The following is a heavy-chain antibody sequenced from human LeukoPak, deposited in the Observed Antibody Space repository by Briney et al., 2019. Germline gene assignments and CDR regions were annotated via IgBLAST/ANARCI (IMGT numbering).Heavy chain of an antibody. V-gene: IGHV4-34*01. CDR3: ASLTMIVAP. Sequence: SETLSLTCAVYGGSFSGYYWTWIRQPPGKGLEWIGEINHSGSTNYNPSLKSRVTMSVDTSKNQFSLSLRSVTAAGTAVYYCASLTMIVAPWGQGTLVTVSS. J-gene: IGHJ5*02. CDR1: GGSFSGYY. CDR2: INHSGST. D-gene: IGHD3-22*01.